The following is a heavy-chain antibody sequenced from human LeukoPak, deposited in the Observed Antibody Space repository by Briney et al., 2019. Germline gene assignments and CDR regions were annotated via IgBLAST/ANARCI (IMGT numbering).Heavy chain of an antibody. CDR1: GFTFSSYW. J-gene: IGHJ3*02. V-gene: IGHV3-30-3*01. CDR2: ISYDGSNK. CDR3: ARDDITMIVVVITGAFDI. D-gene: IGHD3-22*01. Sequence: GGSLRLSCAASGFTFSSYWMSWVRQAPGKGLEWVAVISYDGSNKYYADSVKGRFTISRDNSKNTLYLQMNSLRAEDTAVYYCARDDITMIVVVITGAFDIWGQGTMVTVSS.